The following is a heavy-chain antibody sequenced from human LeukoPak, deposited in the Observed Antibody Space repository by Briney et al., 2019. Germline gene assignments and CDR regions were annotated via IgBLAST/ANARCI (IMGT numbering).Heavy chain of an antibody. J-gene: IGHJ4*02. CDR2: ISRSSSYI. CDR3: AREDCSGGSCYAY. V-gene: IGHV3-21*01. D-gene: IGHD2-15*01. CDR1: GFTFSSYS. Sequence: GVSLRLSSAASGFTFSSYSMNWVRQALGKGLEWVSSISRSSSYIYYADSVKGRCTISRDNAKNSLYLQMNSLRAEDTAVYYCAREDCSGGSCYAYWGQGTLVTVSS.